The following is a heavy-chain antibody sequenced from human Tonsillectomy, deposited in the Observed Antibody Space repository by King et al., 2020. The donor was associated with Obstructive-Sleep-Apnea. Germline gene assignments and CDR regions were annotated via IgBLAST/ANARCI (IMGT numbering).Heavy chain of an antibody. CDR1: GFTFSSYA. CDR2: ISYDGSNK. J-gene: IGHJ6*02. CDR3: ARDLIPWRNFDWLRAYYVMDV. D-gene: IGHD3-9*01. Sequence: VQLVESGGGVVQPGRSLRLSCAASGFTFSSYAMHWVRQAPGKGLEWVAVISYDGSNKYYADSVKGRFTISRDNSKNTLYLQMNSLRAEDTAVYYCARDLIPWRNFDWLRAYYVMDVWGQGTTVTVSS. V-gene: IGHV3-30*04.